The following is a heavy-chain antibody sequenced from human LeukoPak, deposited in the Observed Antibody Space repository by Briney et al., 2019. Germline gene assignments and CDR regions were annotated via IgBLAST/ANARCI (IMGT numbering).Heavy chain of an antibody. Sequence: PSETLSLTCAVYGGSFSGYYWSWIRQPPGKGLEWIGEINHSGSTNYNPSLKSRVAISVDTSKNQFSLKLSSVTAADTAVYYCARASYCSCGSCSYYYYYYMDVWGKGTTVTVSS. J-gene: IGHJ6*03. V-gene: IGHV4-34*01. CDR1: GGSFSGYY. D-gene: IGHD2-15*01. CDR2: INHSGST. CDR3: ARASYCSCGSCSYYYYYYMDV.